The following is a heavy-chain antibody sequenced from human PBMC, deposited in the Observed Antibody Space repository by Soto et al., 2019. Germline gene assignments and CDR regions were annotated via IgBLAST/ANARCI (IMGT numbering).Heavy chain of an antibody. CDR1: GFSFSDYF. CDR2: ISAYNGNT. V-gene: IGHV1-18*04. Sequence: ASVKVSCKASGFSFSDYFMHWVRQAPGQGLEWMGWISAYNGNTNYAQKLQGRVTMTTDTSTSTAYMELRSLRSDDTAVYYCARVGPTYYDILTGYPYYFDYWGQGTLVTVSS. J-gene: IGHJ4*02. D-gene: IGHD3-9*01. CDR3: ARVGPTYYDILTGYPYYFDY.